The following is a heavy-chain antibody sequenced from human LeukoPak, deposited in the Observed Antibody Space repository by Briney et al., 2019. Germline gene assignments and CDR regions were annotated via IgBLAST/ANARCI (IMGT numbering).Heavy chain of an antibody. CDR1: GFIFADYA. J-gene: IGHJ4*02. CDR3: AREDPWIQLRPVDC. Sequence: GGSLRLSCATSGFIFADYAVSWFRQAPGKGLEWVGFIRKTTQGGTTEYAASVKGRFTISRDDSKGIAHLQMNSLKTEDTAIYYCAREDPWIQLRPVDCWGQGTLVTVSS. D-gene: IGHD5-18*01. V-gene: IGHV3-49*03. CDR2: IRKTTQGGTT.